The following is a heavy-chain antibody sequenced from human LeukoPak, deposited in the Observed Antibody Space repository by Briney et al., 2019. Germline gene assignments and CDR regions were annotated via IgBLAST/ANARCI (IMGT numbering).Heavy chain of an antibody. CDR1: GFTFSTSW. V-gene: IGHV3-7*04. J-gene: IGHJ4*02. D-gene: IGHD6-19*01. CDR2: IKQDGSEK. Sequence: GGSLRLSCTASGFTFSTSWMNWVLQAPGKGLERLANIKQDGSEKYYVDSVKGRFTISRDNAKNSVSLQMNSLRAEDTAVYYCARRNSSGWFPFDYWGQGTLVTVSS. CDR3: ARRNSSGWFPFDY.